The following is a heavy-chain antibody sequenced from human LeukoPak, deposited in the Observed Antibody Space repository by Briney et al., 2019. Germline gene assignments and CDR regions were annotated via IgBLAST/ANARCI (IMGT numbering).Heavy chain of an antibody. CDR1: GGSMSSYY. CDR2: IYTSGST. CDR3: ARETYDIQYFQH. V-gene: IGHV4-4*07. Sequence: PSETLSLTCTVAGGSMSSYYWSWIRQPAGKGLEWIGRIYTSGSTNYNPSLKSRVAMPVDTSKNQFSLKLSSVTAADTAVYYCARETYDIQYFQHWGQGTLVTVSS. D-gene: IGHD3-16*01. J-gene: IGHJ1*01.